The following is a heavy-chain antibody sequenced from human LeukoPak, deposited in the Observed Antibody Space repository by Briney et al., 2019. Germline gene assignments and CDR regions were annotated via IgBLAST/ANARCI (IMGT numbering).Heavy chain of an antibody. Sequence: PSETLSLTCTVSGGSISRSTYYWGWIRQPPGKGLEWIGSIYYSGSTYYNPSLKSRVTISVDTSKNQFSLKLSSVTAADTAVYYCARWRRQWLSLDYWGQGTLVTVSS. V-gene: IGHV4-39*07. CDR3: ARWRRQWLSLDY. CDR2: IYYSGST. J-gene: IGHJ4*02. D-gene: IGHD6-19*01. CDR1: GGSISRSTYY.